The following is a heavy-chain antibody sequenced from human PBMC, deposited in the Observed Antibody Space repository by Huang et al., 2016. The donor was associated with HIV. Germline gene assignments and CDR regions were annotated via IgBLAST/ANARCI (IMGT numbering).Heavy chain of an antibody. V-gene: IGHV3-21*01. CDR3: VKDRGQQLSPFDS. Sequence: EVQLVDSGGGLVKPGGSLRLSCEASGFSLDSFNMFWVRQTPAKGLQWVASISPSSSFIEYADAVKGRFSISRDNAKNSLYLQMNSLRGEDTAVYYCVKDRGQQLSPFDSWGQGTLVTVSS. CDR2: ISPSSSFI. CDR1: GFSLDSFN. J-gene: IGHJ4*02. D-gene: IGHD6-13*01.